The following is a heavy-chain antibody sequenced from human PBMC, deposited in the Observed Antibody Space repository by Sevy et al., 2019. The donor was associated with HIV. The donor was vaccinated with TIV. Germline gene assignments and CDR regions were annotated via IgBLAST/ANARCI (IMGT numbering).Heavy chain of an antibody. Sequence: GESLKISCKVSGSTLTRLSMHWVRQAPGKGLEWMASFDPEDGKTVYAQKFQGKVTMTEDTSTDTAYMGLSSLRSEDTAVYYCATTKDYYDNSGDPFDYWGQGTLVTVSS. J-gene: IGHJ4*02. V-gene: IGHV1-24*01. D-gene: IGHD3-22*01. CDR3: ATTKDYYDNSGDPFDY. CDR1: GSTLTRLS. CDR2: FDPEDGKT.